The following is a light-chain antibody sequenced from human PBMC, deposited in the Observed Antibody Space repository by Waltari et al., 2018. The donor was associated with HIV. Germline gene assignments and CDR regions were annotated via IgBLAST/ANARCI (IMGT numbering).Light chain of an antibody. V-gene: IGLV3-21*02. Sequence: SYVLTQPPSVSVARGHTARITCEGNHILSHSAHWYQQRPVQAPALVVHDDSDRPSGIPERFSGSNSGNTATLTISRVEAGDEADYYCQVWHSNSDHVVFGGGTKLTVL. CDR1: HILSHS. CDR2: DDS. CDR3: QVWHSNSDHVV. J-gene: IGLJ2*01.